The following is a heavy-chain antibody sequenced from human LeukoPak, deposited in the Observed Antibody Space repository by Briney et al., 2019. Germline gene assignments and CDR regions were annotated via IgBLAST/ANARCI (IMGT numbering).Heavy chain of an antibody. J-gene: IGHJ3*02. CDR2: ISYDGSNK. D-gene: IGHD5-18*01. CDR1: GFTFSSYG. V-gene: IGHV3-30*18. CDR3: AKSQGYSYKLNAFDI. Sequence: GGSLRLSCAASGFTFSSYGMHWVRQAPGKGLEWVAVISYDGSNKYYADSVKGRFTISRDNSKNTLYLQMNSLRAEDTAVYYCAKSQGYSYKLNAFDIWGQGTMVTVSS.